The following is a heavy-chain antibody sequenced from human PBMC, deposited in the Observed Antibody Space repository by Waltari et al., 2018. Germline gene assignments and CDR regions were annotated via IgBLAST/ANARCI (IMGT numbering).Heavy chain of an antibody. CDR2: IYYTGST. V-gene: IGHV4-59*01. D-gene: IGHD2-21*02. J-gene: IGHJ5*02. CDR1: GGPIRGFY. CDR3: ARGGGGDWEWFDP. Sequence: QVQLQESGPSLLNPSESLSPICSVSGGPIRGFYWSWVRQLPGKGLDWIGYIYYTGSTNFNPSLKSRVTMSVDTSKNQFSLKLSSVTAADTAFYYCARGGGGDWEWFDPWGQGTLVTVSS.